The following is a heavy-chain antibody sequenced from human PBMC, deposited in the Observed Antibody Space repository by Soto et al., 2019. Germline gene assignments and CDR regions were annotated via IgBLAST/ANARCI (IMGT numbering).Heavy chain of an antibody. CDR2: ISGSGGST. V-gene: IGHV3-23*01. CDR1: GFTFSSYA. CDR3: AKDRSYYGSGSYLDT. J-gene: IGHJ4*02. D-gene: IGHD3-10*01. Sequence: GGSLRLSCAASGFTFSSYAMSWVRQAPGKGLEWVSAISGSGGSTYYADSVKGRFTISRDNSKNTLYLQMNSLRAEDTAVYYCAKDRSYYGSGSYLDTWGQGTLVTVSS.